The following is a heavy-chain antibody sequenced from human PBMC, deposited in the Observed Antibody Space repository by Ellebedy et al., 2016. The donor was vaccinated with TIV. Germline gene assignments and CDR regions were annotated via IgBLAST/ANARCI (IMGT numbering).Heavy chain of an antibody. CDR1: RFTFSNYG. J-gene: IGHJ4*02. CDR3: AKERWSIGGLIYFDF. D-gene: IGHD2-15*01. CDR2: ILNDGSQK. V-gene: IGHV3-30*18. Sequence: PGGSLRLSCTASRFTFSNYGMHWVRQAPGKGLEWVAVILNDGSQKYNGGSVEGRFTISRDNSKNSVYLQMNSLRPEDTAIYYCAKERWSIGGLIYFDFWGQGTLVTVSS.